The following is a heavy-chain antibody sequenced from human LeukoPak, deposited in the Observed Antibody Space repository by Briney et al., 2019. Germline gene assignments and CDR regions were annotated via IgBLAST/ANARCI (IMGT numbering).Heavy chain of an antibody. CDR2: IYYSGST. D-gene: IGHD6-13*01. J-gene: IGHJ4*02. CDR1: GGSISSYY. Sequence: PSETLSLTCTVSGGSISSYYWSWIRRPPGKGLEWIGYIYYSGSTNYNPSLKSRVTISVDTSKNQFSLKLSSVTAADTAVYYCARGLSIAAAGLPHFDYWGQGTLVTVSS. CDR3: ARGLSIAAAGLPHFDY. V-gene: IGHV4-59*01.